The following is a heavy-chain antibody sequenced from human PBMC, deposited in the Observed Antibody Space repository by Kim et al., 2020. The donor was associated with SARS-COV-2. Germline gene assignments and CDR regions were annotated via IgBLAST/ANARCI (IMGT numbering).Heavy chain of an antibody. V-gene: IGHV3-33*01. CDR3: AREGIVGATSGMDV. CDR2: IWYDGSNK. J-gene: IGHJ6*02. CDR1: GFTFSSYG. D-gene: IGHD1-26*01. Sequence: GGSLRLSCAASGFTFSSYGMHWVRQAPGKGLEWVAVIWYDGSNKYYADSVKGRFTISRDNSKNTLYLQMNSLRAEDTAVYYCAREGIVGATSGMDVWGQGATVTVSS.